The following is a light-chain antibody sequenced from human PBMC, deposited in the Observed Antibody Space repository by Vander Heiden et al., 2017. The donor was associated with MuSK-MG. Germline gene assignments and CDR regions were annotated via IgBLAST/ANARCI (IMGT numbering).Light chain of an antibody. V-gene: IGLV1-44*01. CDR3: AAWDDSLNGLV. Sequence: QSVLSQPPSASGTPGQSVTISCSGSSSNIGSNTVTWYQQLPGTAPKLLIYSNSQRPSGVPDRFSGSKSGTSASLAISGLQSEDDADYYCAAWDDSLNGLVVGGGTKLTVL. CDR1: SSNIGSNT. J-gene: IGLJ2*01. CDR2: SNS.